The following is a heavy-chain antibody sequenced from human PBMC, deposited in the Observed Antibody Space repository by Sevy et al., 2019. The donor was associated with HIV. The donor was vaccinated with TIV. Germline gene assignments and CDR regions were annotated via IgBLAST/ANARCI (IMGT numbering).Heavy chain of an antibody. CDR3: AKDGAPYCTGGICFPYWYFDL. CDR1: GFTFSTYA. V-gene: IGHV3-23*01. J-gene: IGHJ2*01. Sequence: GGSLRLSCAASGFTFSTYAMGWVRQAPGKGLEWVSPISNSGGNTYYADSVKGRFTISRDNSKNTLYLQMNSLRAEDTAVYYCAKDGAPYCTGGICFPYWYFDLWGRGTLVTVSS. CDR2: ISNSGGNT. D-gene: IGHD2-8*02.